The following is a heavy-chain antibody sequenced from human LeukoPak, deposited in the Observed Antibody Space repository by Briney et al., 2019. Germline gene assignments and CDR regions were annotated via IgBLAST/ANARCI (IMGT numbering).Heavy chain of an antibody. CDR2: ISNSDGNT. CDR1: GFTFSSYA. CDR3: ARAPVTSCRGAYCYPFDY. Sequence: GGSLRLSCAASGFTFSSYAMSWVRQAPGKGLEWVSTISNSDGNTYYADSVKGRFAISRDNSKNTLYLQMNSLRVEDAAVYYCARAPVTSCRGAYCYPFDYWGQGTLVTVSS. J-gene: IGHJ4*02. D-gene: IGHD2-21*01. V-gene: IGHV3-23*01.